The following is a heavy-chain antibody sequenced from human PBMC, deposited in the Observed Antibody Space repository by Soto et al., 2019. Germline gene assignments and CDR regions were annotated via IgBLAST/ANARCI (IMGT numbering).Heavy chain of an antibody. CDR3: ARGVYGSGNYYTGPSAFDI. D-gene: IGHD3-10*01. CDR2: TIPVFNTA. CDR1: GGTLSDHG. Sequence: QVQLEQSGAEVKKPGSSVKVSCKASGGTLSDHGVAWLRQAPGQGLEWMGGTIPVFNTAKYAQKFQGRVNVTEDKFTNIANMGLSSLRSEDTSFYFCARGVYGSGNYYTGPSAFDIWGQGTMVIVSS. V-gene: IGHV1-69*06. J-gene: IGHJ3*02.